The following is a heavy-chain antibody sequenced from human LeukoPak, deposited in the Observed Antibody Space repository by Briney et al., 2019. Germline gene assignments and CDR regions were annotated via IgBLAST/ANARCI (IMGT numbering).Heavy chain of an antibody. CDR3: ARVVYYYDSSGYLDY. CDR2: INPNSGGT. D-gene: IGHD3-22*01. V-gene: IGHV1-2*02. Sequence: ASVKVSCKASGYTFTGYYMHWVRQAPGQGLEWMGWINPNSGGTNYAQKFQGRVTMTRDTFISTAYMELSRLRSDDTAVYYCARVVYYYDSSGYLDYWGQGTLVTVSS. J-gene: IGHJ4*02. CDR1: GYTFTGYY.